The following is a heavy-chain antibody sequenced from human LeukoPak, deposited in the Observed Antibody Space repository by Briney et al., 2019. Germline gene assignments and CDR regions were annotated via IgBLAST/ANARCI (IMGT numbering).Heavy chain of an antibody. Sequence: PGGSLRLSCAASGFTFSSYWMHWVRQAPGKGLVWVSRINTDGSSTSYADSVKGRFTISRDNAKNTLYLQMNSLRAEDTAVYYCARFGSSSAFDYWGQGTLVTVSS. CDR3: ARFGSSSAFDY. J-gene: IGHJ4*02. CDR1: GFTFSSYW. D-gene: IGHD6-6*01. V-gene: IGHV3-74*01. CDR2: INTDGSST.